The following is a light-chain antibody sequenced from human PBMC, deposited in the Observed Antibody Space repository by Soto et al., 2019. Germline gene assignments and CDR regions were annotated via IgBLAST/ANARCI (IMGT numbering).Light chain of an antibody. CDR1: QSISTW. V-gene: IGKV1-5*01. J-gene: IGKJ1*01. CDR2: DSS. CDR3: QQYNSYST. Sequence: DIQMTQSPSTLSASVGDSVTVTCRASQSISTWLAWYQQKPGRAPKLLIYDSSTLQSGVPSRFSGSGSDTEFTLTISSLQPDDFATYYCQQYNSYSTFGQGTKVDIK.